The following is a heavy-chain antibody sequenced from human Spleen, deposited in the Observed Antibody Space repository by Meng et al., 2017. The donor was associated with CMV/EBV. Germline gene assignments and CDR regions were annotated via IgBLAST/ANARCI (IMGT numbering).Heavy chain of an antibody. CDR2: INPSTGGT. J-gene: IGHJ4*02. V-gene: IGHV1-2*02. D-gene: IGHD4-11*01. CDR3: VRDVTRVSNYFDN. CDR1: GYTFNIFY. Sequence: ASVKVSCKASGYTFNIFYMHWVRQAPGQGLEWMGWINPSTGGTHYAQKFQGRVTITRDTSISTVYMELSRLASDDPAIYYCVRDVTRVSNYFDNWGQGTLVTVSS.